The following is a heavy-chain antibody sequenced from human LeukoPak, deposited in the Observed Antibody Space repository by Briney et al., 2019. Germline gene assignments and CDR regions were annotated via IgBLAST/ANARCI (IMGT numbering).Heavy chain of an antibody. D-gene: IGHD6-13*01. Sequence: GGSLRLSCAASGFTFSSYWMHWVRQAPGKGLVWVSRINSGGSSTSYADSVKGRFTISRDNAKNTLYLQMNSLRAEDTAVYYCARARIAAAGVLDAFDIWGQGTMVTVSS. V-gene: IGHV3-74*01. CDR1: GFTFSSYW. CDR2: INSGGSST. J-gene: IGHJ3*02. CDR3: ARARIAAAGVLDAFDI.